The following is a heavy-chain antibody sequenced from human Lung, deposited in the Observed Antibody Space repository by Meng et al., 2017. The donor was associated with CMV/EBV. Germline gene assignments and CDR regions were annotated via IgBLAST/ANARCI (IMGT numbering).Heavy chain of an antibody. J-gene: IGHJ5*02. D-gene: IGHD3-3*01. Sequence: SFSGYYWRWSRQPPGKGLEWIGEINHSGSTTYNPSLKSRVAMSVDTSKNQFSLRLSSVAAADTTVYYCARGRHGFWSGYQTARWFDPWGQGTLVTVSS. V-gene: IGHV4-34*01. CDR2: INHSGST. CDR3: ARGRHGFWSGYQTARWFDP. CDR1: SFSGYY.